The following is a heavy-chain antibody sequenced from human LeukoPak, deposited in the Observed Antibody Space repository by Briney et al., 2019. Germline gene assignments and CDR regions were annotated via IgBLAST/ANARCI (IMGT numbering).Heavy chain of an antibody. CDR2: INHSGST. V-gene: IGHV4-34*01. J-gene: IGHJ5*02. CDR3: ARAEYSSPPGFDP. Sequence: SETLSLTCAVYGGSFSGYYWSWIRQPPGKGLEWIGEINHSGSTNYNPPLKSRVTISVDTSKNQFSLKLSSVTAADTAVYYCARAEYSSPPGFDPWGQGTLVAVSS. D-gene: IGHD6-6*01. CDR1: GGSFSGYY.